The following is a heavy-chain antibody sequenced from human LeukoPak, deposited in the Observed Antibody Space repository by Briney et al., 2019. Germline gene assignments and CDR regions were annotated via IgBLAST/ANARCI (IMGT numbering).Heavy chain of an antibody. Sequence: SQALSLTCALSGDSVSSNSVAWNWIRQSPSRGLEWLGRKSIKLKWYNNYAVSVKSRITINPDTSKDQFSLQLKSVTPEDTAMYYCARWVHKQAHFDYWGQGTMVTLSS. J-gene: IGHJ4*02. CDR3: ARWVHKQAHFDY. V-gene: IGHV6-1*01. CDR2: KSIKLKWYN. D-gene: IGHD4/OR15-4a*01. CDR1: GDSVSSNSVA.